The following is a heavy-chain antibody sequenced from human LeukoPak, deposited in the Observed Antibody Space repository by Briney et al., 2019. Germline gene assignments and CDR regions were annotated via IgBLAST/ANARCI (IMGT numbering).Heavy chain of an antibody. CDR1: GFTFSSYW. Sequence: PGGSLRLSCAASGFTFSSYWMHWVRQPLGKGLVWVSRINPDGSTTNHADSVKGRFTISRDNAKNTLYLQMNSLTVEDTALYYCVRIATVTTPDYWGQGTLVTVSS. CDR3: VRIATVTTPDY. D-gene: IGHD4-17*01. CDR2: INPDGSTT. V-gene: IGHV3-74*01. J-gene: IGHJ4*02.